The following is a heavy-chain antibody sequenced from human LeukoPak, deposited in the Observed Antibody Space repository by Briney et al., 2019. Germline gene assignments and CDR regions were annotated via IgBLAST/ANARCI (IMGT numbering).Heavy chain of an antibody. V-gene: IGHV5-51*01. CDR3: ARAEDYDILTGYYFDF. CDR1: GYSFSSYW. J-gene: IGHJ4*02. D-gene: IGHD3-9*01. Sequence: PGESLKISCKGSGYSFSSYWIGWVRQMPGKGLEWMGIIYSGDSDTRYSPSFQGQVTISADKSISTAYLQWSSLKASDTAIYYCARAEDYDILTGYYFDFWGQGTLVTVSS. CDR2: IYSGDSDT.